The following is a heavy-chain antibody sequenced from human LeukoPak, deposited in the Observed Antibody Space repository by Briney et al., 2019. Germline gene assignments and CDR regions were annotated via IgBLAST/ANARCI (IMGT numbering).Heavy chain of an antibody. CDR3: ARQARDYVWGSYRFTPYFDY. Sequence: GEPLKISCKGCGYSFTSYWISWGRHMPGRGREWMGIIYPGDTNNRYSPSLPRQVTISADKSISTAYLQWSSLNASDTAMSYCARQARDYVWGSYRFTPYFDYWGQGTLVTVSS. J-gene: IGHJ4*02. V-gene: IGHV5-51*01. CDR1: GYSFTSYW. D-gene: IGHD3-16*02. CDR2: IYPGDTNN.